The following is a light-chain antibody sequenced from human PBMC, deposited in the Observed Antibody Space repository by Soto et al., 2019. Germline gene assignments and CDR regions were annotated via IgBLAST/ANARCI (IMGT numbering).Light chain of an antibody. Sequence: QSVLTQPPSVSGAPGQRVTISCTGSRSNIGAGYDVHWYQQLPGTATKVLIDANSNRTSGVRDRFSGSTSGTSASLAITGLKDEDEAYYNCQSYDSRLSVVFGGGTKLTVL. CDR3: QSYDSRLSVV. CDR1: RSNIGAGYD. CDR2: ANS. J-gene: IGLJ2*01. V-gene: IGLV1-40*01.